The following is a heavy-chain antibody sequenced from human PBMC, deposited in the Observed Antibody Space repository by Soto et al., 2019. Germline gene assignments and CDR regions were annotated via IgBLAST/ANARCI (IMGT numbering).Heavy chain of an antibody. J-gene: IGHJ3*02. Sequence: QVQLQESGPGLVKPSQTLSLTCTVSGGSISSGGYYWSWIRQHPGKGLEWIGYIYYSGSTYYNPSLKRRVTISVDTSKNQFSLNLSSVTAADTAVYYCARDAYYYDSSGYLGGQGAFDIWGQGTMVTVSS. CDR1: GGSISSGGYY. CDR3: ARDAYYYDSSGYLGGQGAFDI. D-gene: IGHD3-22*01. CDR2: IYYSGST. V-gene: IGHV4-31*03.